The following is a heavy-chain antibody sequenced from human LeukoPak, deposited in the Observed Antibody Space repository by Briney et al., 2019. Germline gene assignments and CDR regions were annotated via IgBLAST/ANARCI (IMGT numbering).Heavy chain of an antibody. D-gene: IGHD4-23*01. CDR3: AKRSDDGGNGNYFDY. J-gene: IGHJ4*02. CDR1: GFTFSSYC. CDR2: ISYDGSNK. V-gene: IGHV3-30*18. Sequence: GRSLRLSCAASGFTFSSYCMRWVRQAPGNWLEWVAVISYDGSNKHYADTVKGRFTMSRDNSKSPLYLQMNSLRAEATAVYYCAKRSDDGGNGNYFDYWGQGTPVTVSS.